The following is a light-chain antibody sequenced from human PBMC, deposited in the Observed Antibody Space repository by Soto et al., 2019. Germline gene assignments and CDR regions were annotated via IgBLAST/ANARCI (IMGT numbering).Light chain of an antibody. V-gene: IGKV1-39*01. CDR1: QGISSY. CDR3: QQSYSTPPWT. Sequence: EIQMTQSPSSMSASVGDRVPITCRASQGISSYLAWYQQKPGKAPKLLIYAASNLQSGVPSRFSGSGSGTDFTLTISSLQPEDFATYFCQQSYSTPPWTFGQGTKVDI. CDR2: AAS. J-gene: IGKJ1*01.